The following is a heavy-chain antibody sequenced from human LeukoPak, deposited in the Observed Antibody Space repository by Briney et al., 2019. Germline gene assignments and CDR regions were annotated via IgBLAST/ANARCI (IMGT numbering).Heavy chain of an antibody. D-gene: IGHD3-22*01. J-gene: IGHJ4*02. CDR3: AKRSSISSGYFDF. Sequence: PGGSLRLSCAASGFTFSNYAMHWVRQAPGKGLEWMSVISYDGRNKYFADSVKGRFTLSRDNSKNTLYLQMNSLRAEDTAIYYCAKRSSISSGYFDFWGRGTLVTVSS. CDR1: GFTFSNYA. V-gene: IGHV3-30-3*02. CDR2: ISYDGRNK.